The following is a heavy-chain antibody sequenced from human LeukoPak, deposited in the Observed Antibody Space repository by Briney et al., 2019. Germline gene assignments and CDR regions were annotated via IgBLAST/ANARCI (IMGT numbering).Heavy chain of an antibody. D-gene: IGHD6-13*01. Sequence: GESLKISCKGSGYTFITYWIGWVRQMPGKDLEWMGIIYPGDSDPRYSPSFQGQVTISADKSISTAYLQWSSLKASDSGMYYCVRHGLGSSWFGFDYWGQGTLVTVSS. CDR2: IYPGDSDP. CDR1: GYTFITYW. J-gene: IGHJ4*02. V-gene: IGHV5-51*01. CDR3: VRHGLGSSWFGFDY.